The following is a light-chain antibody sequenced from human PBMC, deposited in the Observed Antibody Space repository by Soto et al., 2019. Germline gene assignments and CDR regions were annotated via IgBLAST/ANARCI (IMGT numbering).Light chain of an antibody. CDR1: QSVRNSY. CDR2: GAY. J-gene: IGKJ1*01. CDR3: QQYGSSFTWT. V-gene: IGKV3-20*01. Sequence: IVLTQSPGTLSLSPGEGATLSCRASQSVRNSYLAWYQQKPGQAPRLLIYGAYTRATGIPVRFSGSGSGTDFTLTISRLEPEDFAVYYCQQYGSSFTWTFGQGTKVDIK.